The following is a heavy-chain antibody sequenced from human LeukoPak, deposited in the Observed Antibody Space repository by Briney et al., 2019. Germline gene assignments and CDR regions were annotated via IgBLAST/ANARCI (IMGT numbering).Heavy chain of an antibody. CDR3: ASGVPAATFDY. D-gene: IGHD2-2*01. CDR1: GGSISSSSYY. CDR2: IYYSGST. Sequence: SETLSLTCTVSGGSISSSSYYWSWIRQPPGKGLEWIGYIYYSGSTNYNPSLKSRVTISVDTSKNQFSLKLSSVTAADTAVYYCASGVPAATFDYWGQGTLVTVSS. V-gene: IGHV4-61*01. J-gene: IGHJ4*02.